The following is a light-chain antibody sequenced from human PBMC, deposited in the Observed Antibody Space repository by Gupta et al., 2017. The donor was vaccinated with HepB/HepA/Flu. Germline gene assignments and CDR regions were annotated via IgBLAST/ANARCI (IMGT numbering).Light chain of an antibody. Sequence: SSELPQPPSVSVSPGQTARITCAGDALTKQYAYWYQQKPGQAPVLVIYKDSERPSGIPERFSGSSSGTTVTLTISGAQAEDEADYYCQSADSSGTYPVVFGGGTKLTVL. J-gene: IGLJ2*01. CDR3: QSADSSGTYPVV. CDR2: KDS. V-gene: IGLV3-25*03. CDR1: ALTKQY.